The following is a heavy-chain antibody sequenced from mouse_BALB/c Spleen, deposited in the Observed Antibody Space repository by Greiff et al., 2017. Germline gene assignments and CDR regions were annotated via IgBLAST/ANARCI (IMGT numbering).Heavy chain of an antibody. V-gene: IGHV1-14*01. CDR3: ASDIMITRDGFAD. CDR2: INPYNDGT. J-gene: IGHJ3*01. D-gene: IGHD2-4*01. Sequence: LVESGPELVKPGASVKMSCKASGYTFTSYVMHWVKQKPGQGLEWIGCINPYNDGTKYNEKFKGKATLTSDKSSNTAYMELSSLTSEDSAVYYWASDIMITRDGFADWGQGTLVTVSA. CDR1: GYTFTSYV.